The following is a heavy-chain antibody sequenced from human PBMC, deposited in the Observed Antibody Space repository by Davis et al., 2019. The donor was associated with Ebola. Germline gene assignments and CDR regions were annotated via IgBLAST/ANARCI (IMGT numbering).Heavy chain of an antibody. Sequence: GESLKISCAASGFTFSSYWMSWVRQAPGKGLEWVANIKQDGSQKYCVDSVRGRFTISRDNAKSSLSLQMNSLRVEDTAVYYCVRDAGWQRLDNWGQGTLVTVSS. CDR1: GFTFSSYW. J-gene: IGHJ4*02. V-gene: IGHV3-7*01. CDR2: IKQDGSQK. D-gene: IGHD4-23*01. CDR3: VRDAGWQRLDN.